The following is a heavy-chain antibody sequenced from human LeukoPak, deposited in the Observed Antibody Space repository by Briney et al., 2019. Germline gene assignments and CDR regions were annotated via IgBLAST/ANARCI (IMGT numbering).Heavy chain of an antibody. CDR2: ASPGGHT. CDR1: GVSVSDYY. CDR3: ARIRCGRGQARCYNH. V-gene: IGHV4-34*01. J-gene: IGHJ5*02. Sequence: SETLSLTCAVSGVSVSDYYWSWIRQSPEKGLEWIGEASPGGHTTYNPSLRSRVIISEDTSENQLSLNVTSVTAADTALYYCARIRCGRGQARCYNHWAQGSLVTVSS. D-gene: IGHD2-21*01.